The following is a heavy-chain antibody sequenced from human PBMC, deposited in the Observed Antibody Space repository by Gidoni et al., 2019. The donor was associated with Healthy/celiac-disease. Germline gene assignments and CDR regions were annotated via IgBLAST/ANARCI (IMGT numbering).Heavy chain of an antibody. CDR1: GYSFTSYW. Sequence: DVQLVQSGAAVKKPGESLCISCRGSGYSFTSYWISWVRQMPGKGLEWMGRIDTSDYYTNDSPSFQGHGTNSADKSDSNAYLQWSSLKASDTAMYYCARCTYCGGDCYSGVDYWGQGTLVTVSS. J-gene: IGHJ4*02. CDR2: IDTSDYYT. D-gene: IGHD2-21*02. CDR3: ARCTYCGGDCYSGVDY. V-gene: IGHV5-10-1*01.